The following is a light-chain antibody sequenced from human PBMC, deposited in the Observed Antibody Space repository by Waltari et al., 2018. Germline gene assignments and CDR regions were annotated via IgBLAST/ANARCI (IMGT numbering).Light chain of an antibody. Sequence: SFELTQPPSLSVSPGQTARITCSGDALSKKYAHWHQQRPGLAPVLVIYKDSERPSGIPGRFSGSSSGTTVTLTISGVQAEDEADYYCQSADSSGSVVFGGGTKLTVL. CDR2: KDS. J-gene: IGLJ2*01. V-gene: IGLV3-25*03. CDR1: ALSKKY. CDR3: QSADSSGSVV.